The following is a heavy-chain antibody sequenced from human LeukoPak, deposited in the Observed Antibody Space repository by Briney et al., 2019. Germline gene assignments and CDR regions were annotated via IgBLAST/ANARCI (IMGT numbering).Heavy chain of an antibody. J-gene: IGHJ4*02. CDR2: IKQDGSEK. CDR3: ARVYRSSSGYCFDY. CDR1: GFTFSNYW. V-gene: IGHV3-7*01. D-gene: IGHD6-6*01. Sequence: GVSLRLSCAASGFTFSNYWMSWVRQGPGKGLEWVANIKQDGSEKYYVESVKGRFTISRDNAENSLLLQMNSLRAEDTAVYYCARVYRSSSGYCFDYWAQGTLVTVSS.